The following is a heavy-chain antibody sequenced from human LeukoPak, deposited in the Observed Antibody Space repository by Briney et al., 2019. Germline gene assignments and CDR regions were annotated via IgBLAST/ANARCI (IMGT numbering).Heavy chain of an antibody. D-gene: IGHD3-3*01. V-gene: IGHV4-34*01. Sequence: SETLSLTCAVYGGSFSGYYWSWIRQPPGKGLEWIGEINHSGSTNYNPSLKSRVTISVDTSKNQFSLKLSSVTAADTAVYYCARLGAGPTYYDFWSGYSSFYFDYWGQGALVTVSS. CDR2: INHSGST. CDR1: GGSFSGYY. CDR3: ARLGAGPTYYDFWSGYSSFYFDY. J-gene: IGHJ4*02.